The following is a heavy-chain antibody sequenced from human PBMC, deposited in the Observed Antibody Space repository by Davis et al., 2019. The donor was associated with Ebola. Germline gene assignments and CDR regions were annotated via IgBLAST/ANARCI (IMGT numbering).Heavy chain of an antibody. Sequence: ASVKVSCKASEYTFTSYPMHWVRQAPGQGLEWMGRINPYSGGTNYAQKFQGRVTMTRDTSIRTVYMELSSLRFDDTAIYYCARYGGYDLDFWGQGTLVTVSS. CDR2: INPYSGGT. D-gene: IGHD5-12*01. CDR3: ARYGGYDLDF. J-gene: IGHJ4*02. V-gene: IGHV1-2*06. CDR1: EYTFTSYP.